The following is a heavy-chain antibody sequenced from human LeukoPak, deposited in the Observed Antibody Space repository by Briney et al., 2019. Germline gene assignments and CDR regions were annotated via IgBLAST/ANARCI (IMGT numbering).Heavy chain of an antibody. D-gene: IGHD2-2*01. CDR3: ARGRGSSTSLGRFDP. CDR1: GFTFSSYS. CDR2: ISSSSSTI. V-gene: IGHV3-48*01. J-gene: IGHJ5*02. Sequence: GGSLRLSCAASGFTFSSYSMNWVRQAPGKGLEWVSYISSSSSTIYYADSVKGRFTISRDNAKNSLYLQMNSLRAEDTAVYYCARGRGSSTSLGRFDPWGQGTLVTVSS.